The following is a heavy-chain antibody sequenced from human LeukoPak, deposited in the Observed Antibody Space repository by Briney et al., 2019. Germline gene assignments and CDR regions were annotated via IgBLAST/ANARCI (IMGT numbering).Heavy chain of an antibody. Sequence: GGSLRLSCAASGFTFSSYGMHWVRQAPGKGLEWVAVKSSDGSNADYADSVKGRFTISRGNSKSTLYLQMNSLRAEDTAVYYCAKGSPQFDFWGQGTLVTVSS. D-gene: IGHD1-26*01. CDR3: AKGSPQFDF. V-gene: IGHV3-30*18. J-gene: IGHJ4*02. CDR2: KSSDGSNA. CDR1: GFTFSSYG.